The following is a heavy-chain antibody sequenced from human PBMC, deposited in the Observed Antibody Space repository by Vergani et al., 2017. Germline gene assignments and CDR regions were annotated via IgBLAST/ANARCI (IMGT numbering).Heavy chain of an antibody. V-gene: IGHV3-30-3*01. D-gene: IGHD2-2*02. J-gene: IGHJ4*02. CDR3: ARDGGLGYCSSTSCYTVDY. CDR2: ISYDGSNK. CDR1: GFTFSSYA. Sequence: QVQLVESGGGVVQPGRSLRLSCAASGFTFSSYAMHWVRQAPGKGLEWVAVISYDGSNKYYADSVKGRFTISRDNSKNTLYLQMNSLRAEDTAVYYCARDGGLGYCSSTSCYTVDYWGQGTLVTVSS.